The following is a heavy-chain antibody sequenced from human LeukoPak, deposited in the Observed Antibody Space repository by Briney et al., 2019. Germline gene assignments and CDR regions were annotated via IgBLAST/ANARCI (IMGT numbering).Heavy chain of an antibody. Sequence: PGGSLRLSCAASGFTFSNFAMSWVRQAPGKGLEWVSAISGSGGSTYYADSVKGRFTISRDNSKNTLYLQMNSLRAEDTAVYYCAKDQEYCSGGSCLFDYWGQGTLVTVSS. CDR3: AKDQEYCSGGSCLFDY. CDR1: GFTFSNFA. D-gene: IGHD2-15*01. V-gene: IGHV3-23*01. CDR2: ISGSGGST. J-gene: IGHJ4*02.